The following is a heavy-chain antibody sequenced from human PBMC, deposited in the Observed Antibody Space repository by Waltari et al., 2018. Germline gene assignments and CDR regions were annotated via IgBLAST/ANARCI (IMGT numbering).Heavy chain of an antibody. Sequence: EVQLVESGGGLVQPGRSLRLSCTASGFTFGDYAMSWFRQAPGKGLEWVGFIRSKAYGGTTEYAASLKGRFTISRDDSKSIAYLQMNSLRAEDTAVYYCAKDPRGTYSSGPYYFDYWGQGTLVTVSS. V-gene: IGHV3-49*03. CDR3: AKDPRGTYSSGPYYFDY. J-gene: IGHJ4*02. D-gene: IGHD6-19*01. CDR2: IRSKAYGGTT. CDR1: GFTFGDYA.